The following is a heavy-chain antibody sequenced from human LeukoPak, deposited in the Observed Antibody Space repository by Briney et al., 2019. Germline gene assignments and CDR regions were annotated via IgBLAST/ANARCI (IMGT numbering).Heavy chain of an antibody. CDR2: TYYRSKWYN. V-gene: IGHV6-1*01. D-gene: IGHD6-19*01. CDR3: ARVRTPSWLGEEDAFDI. CDR1: GDSVPSNSAA. Sequence: SQTLSLTCAISGDSVPSNSAAWNWIRQSPSRGLEWLGRTYYRSKWYNDYAVSVKSRITINPDTSKNQFSLQLNSVTPEDTAVYYCARVRTPSWLGEEDAFDIWGQGTMVTVSS. J-gene: IGHJ3*02.